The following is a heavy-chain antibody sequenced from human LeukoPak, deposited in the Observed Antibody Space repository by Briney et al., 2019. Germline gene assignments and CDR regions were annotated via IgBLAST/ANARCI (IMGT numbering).Heavy chain of an antibody. CDR3: ARDMVRGVADY. D-gene: IGHD3-10*01. V-gene: IGHV4-4*07. Sequence: PSETLSLTCTVSGGSISSYDWSWIRQSAGKGLEWIGRIYSSGSTNYNPSLKSRVIMSVDTSKNQFSLRLSSVTAADTAVYYCARDMVRGVADYWGQGTLVTVSS. J-gene: IGHJ4*02. CDR1: GGSISSYD. CDR2: IYSSGST.